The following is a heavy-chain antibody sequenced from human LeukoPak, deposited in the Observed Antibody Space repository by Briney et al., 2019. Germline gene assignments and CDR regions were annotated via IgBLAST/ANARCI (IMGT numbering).Heavy chain of an antibody. V-gene: IGHV4-39*07. CDR3: ARLIAAPDGWFDP. D-gene: IGHD6-25*01. CDR2: IYYSGST. J-gene: IGHJ5*02. CDR1: GGSISSSSYY. Sequence: SETLSLTCTVSGGSISSSSYYWGWIRQPPGKGLEWIGSIYYSGSTYYNPSLKSRVTISVDMSKNQFSLKLSSVTAADTAVYYCARLIAAPDGWFDPWGQGTLVTVSS.